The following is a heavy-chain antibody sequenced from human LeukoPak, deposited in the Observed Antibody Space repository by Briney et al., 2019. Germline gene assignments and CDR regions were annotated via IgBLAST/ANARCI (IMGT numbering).Heavy chain of an antibody. D-gene: IGHD3-3*01. CDR3: TRGPAYRFLEWTTDAFDI. J-gene: IGHJ3*02. V-gene: IGHV1-2*02. CDR2: INPNNADT. Sequence: ASVKVSCKASGYSFTGYYIHWVRLAPGQGLEWLGWINPNNADTKYAQKFQGRVTMTRDTSVTTVYIELSRLRPDDTAVYYCTRGPAYRFLEWTTDAFDIWGQGTMVTVSS. CDR1: GYSFTGYY.